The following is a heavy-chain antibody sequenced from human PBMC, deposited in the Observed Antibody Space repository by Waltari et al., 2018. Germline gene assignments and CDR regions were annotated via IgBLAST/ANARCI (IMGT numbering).Heavy chain of an antibody. CDR1: GFALRRYW. D-gene: IGHD5-18*01. CDR2: IDDDGSGT. V-gene: IGHV3-74*01. CDR3: SRSPAGYSRSDY. J-gene: IGHJ4*02. Sequence: EVRLEESGGGLVQPGGSLRLPCAAPGFALRRYWMHWVRQAPGKGLVWVSRIDDDGSGTTYADSVMGRFTISRDNAKNTVYLEMNSLRAEDTAVYYCSRSPAGYSRSDYWGQGTLVTVSS.